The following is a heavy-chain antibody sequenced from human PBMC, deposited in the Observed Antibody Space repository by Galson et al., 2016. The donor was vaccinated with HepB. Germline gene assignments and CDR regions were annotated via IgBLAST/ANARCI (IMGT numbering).Heavy chain of an antibody. D-gene: IGHD3-22*01. V-gene: IGHV1-46*01. CDR1: GGTLSTHA. J-gene: IGHJ4*02. CDR3: ARDSALHQDSSDFYY. Sequence: QSGAEVTKPGESLKISCKASGGTLSTHAFIWVRQAPGQGLEWMGIINPSAGNTDFALKFQGRVTMTRDTSTSTVYMELSSLRSEDTAVYYCARDSALHQDSSDFYYWGQGTLVTVSS. CDR2: INPSAGNT.